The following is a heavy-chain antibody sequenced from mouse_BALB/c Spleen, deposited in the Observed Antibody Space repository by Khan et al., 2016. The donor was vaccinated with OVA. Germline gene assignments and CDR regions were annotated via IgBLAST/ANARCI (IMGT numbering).Heavy chain of an antibody. J-gene: IGHJ3*01. D-gene: IGHD2-4*01. Sequence: QVQLQQSGPGLVQPSQSLSITCTVSGFSLTTYGVHWVRQSPEKGLEWLGVMWSGGSTVYNAAFLSILRITKDNSKSQVFFKMNSLEAKDTDIYYGANNYDYDEGIAYWGQGTMVTVS. CDR3: ANNYDYDEGIAY. V-gene: IGHV2-2*02. CDR2: MWSGGST. CDR1: GFSLTTYG.